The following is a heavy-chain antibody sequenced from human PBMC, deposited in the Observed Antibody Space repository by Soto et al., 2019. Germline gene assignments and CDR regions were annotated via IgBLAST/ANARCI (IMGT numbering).Heavy chain of an antibody. CDR3: AKDAYYDFWSGYSRRSYYYYYMDV. CDR2: ISWNSGSI. J-gene: IGHJ6*03. V-gene: IGHV3-9*01. Sequence: GGSLRLSCAASGFTFDDYAMHWVRQAPGKGLEWVSGISWNSGSIGYADSVKGRFTISRDNAKNSLYLQMNSLRAEDTALYYCAKDAYYDFWSGYSRRSYYYYYMDVWGKGTTVTVSS. D-gene: IGHD3-3*01. CDR1: GFTFDDYA.